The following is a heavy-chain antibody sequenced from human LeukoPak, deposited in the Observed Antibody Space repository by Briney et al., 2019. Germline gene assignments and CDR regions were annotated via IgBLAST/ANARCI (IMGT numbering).Heavy chain of an antibody. Sequence: PGGSLRLSCAASGFTFSSYGMHWVRQAPGKGLEWVAFIRYDGSNKYYADSVKGRFTISRDNSKNTLYLQMNSLRAEDTAVYYCAKEGMRACSTSCYNFDYWGQGTLVTVSS. CDR2: IRYDGSNK. CDR1: GFTFSSYG. V-gene: IGHV3-30*02. D-gene: IGHD2-2*02. J-gene: IGHJ4*02. CDR3: AKEGMRACSTSCYNFDY.